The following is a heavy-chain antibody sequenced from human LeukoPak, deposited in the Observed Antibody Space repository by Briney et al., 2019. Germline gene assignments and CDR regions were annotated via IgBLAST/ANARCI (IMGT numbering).Heavy chain of an antibody. CDR3: AREGIAAAGTGWFDP. CDR1: GGSISSGGYY. CDR2: IYYSGST. D-gene: IGHD6-13*01. J-gene: IGHJ5*02. V-gene: IGHV4-31*03. Sequence: SETLSLTCTVSGGSISSGGYYWSWIRQHPGKGLEWIGYIYYSGSTYYNPSLKSRVTISVDTSKNQFSLKLSSVTAADTAMYYCAREGIAAAGTGWFDPWGQGTLVTVSS.